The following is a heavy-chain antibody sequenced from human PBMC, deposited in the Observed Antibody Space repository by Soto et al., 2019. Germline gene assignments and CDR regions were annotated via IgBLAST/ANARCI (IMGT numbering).Heavy chain of an antibody. J-gene: IGHJ3*02. Sequence: QVQLVQSGAAVKKPGASVKVSCKASGYTFTSYGISWVRQAPGQGLEWLGWISAYNGNTNYAQKLQGRVTMTTDTSTSTAYMELRSLRSDDTAVYYCARIPLWFGEPQGACDIWGQGTMVTVSS. CDR3: ARIPLWFGEPQGACDI. V-gene: IGHV1-18*01. D-gene: IGHD3-10*01. CDR2: ISAYNGNT. CDR1: GYTFTSYG.